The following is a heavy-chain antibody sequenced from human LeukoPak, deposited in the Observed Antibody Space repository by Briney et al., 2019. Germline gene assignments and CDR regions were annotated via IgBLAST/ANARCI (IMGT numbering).Heavy chain of an antibody. Sequence: GASVKVSCKASGYTFTGYYMHWVRQAPGQGLEWMGWINPNSGGTNYAQKFQGRVTMTRDTSISTAYMELSRLRSDDTAVYYCARVLGYCSSTSCATYYYYGMDVWGQGTTVTVSS. CDR2: INPNSGGT. CDR3: ARVLGYCSSTSCATYYYYGMDV. CDR1: GYTFTGYY. D-gene: IGHD2-2*01. V-gene: IGHV1-2*02. J-gene: IGHJ6*02.